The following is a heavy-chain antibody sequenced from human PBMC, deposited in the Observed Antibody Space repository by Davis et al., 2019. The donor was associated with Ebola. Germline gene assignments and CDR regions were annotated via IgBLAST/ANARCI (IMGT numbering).Heavy chain of an antibody. CDR2: IYYSGST. V-gene: IGHV4-61*01. J-gene: IGHJ4*02. D-gene: IGHD6-6*01. CDR1: GGSVSSGSYY. Sequence: PSETLSLTCTVSGGSVSSGSYYWSWIRQPPGKGLEWIGYIYYSGSTNYNPSLRSRVTISVDTSKNQFSLKLSSVTAADTAMYYCARGVAGRPIDYWGQGTLVAVSS. CDR3: ARGVAGRPIDY.